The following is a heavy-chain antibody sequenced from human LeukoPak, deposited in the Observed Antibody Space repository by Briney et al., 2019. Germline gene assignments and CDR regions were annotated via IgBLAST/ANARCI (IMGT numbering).Heavy chain of an antibody. CDR1: GYTFTSHG. D-gene: IGHD3-22*01. Sequence: ASVKVSCKASGYTFTSHGISWVRQAPGQGLEWMGWISPYNGNTNYAQKLQARVTRTTDTSTSTAYMELRSLRSDDTAVYYCARGSAYYYDSSGYGMDVWGQGTTVTVSS. CDR3: ARGSAYYYDSSGYGMDV. CDR2: ISPYNGNT. J-gene: IGHJ6*02. V-gene: IGHV1-18*01.